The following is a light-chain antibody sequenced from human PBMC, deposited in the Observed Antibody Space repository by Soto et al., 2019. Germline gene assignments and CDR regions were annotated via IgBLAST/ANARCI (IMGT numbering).Light chain of an antibody. V-gene: IGLV2-14*01. J-gene: IGLJ2*01. CDR2: DVN. CDR1: SSDVGGYNY. CDR3: SSYTSSSTLVV. Sequence: QSAPTQPASVSGSPGQSITISCTGTSSDVGGYNYVSWYQQHPGKAPKLMIYDVNNRPSGVSNRFSGSKSGNTASLTISGXXXXXXXXXXCSSYTSSSTLVVFGGGTKVTV.